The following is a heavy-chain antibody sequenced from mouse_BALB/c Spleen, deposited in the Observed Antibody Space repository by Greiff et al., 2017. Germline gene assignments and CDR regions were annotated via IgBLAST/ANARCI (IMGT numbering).Heavy chain of an antibody. CDR2: ISTGGGST. J-gene: IGHJ1*01. Sequence: VKVVESGGGLVQPGGSLQLSCAASGFTFSSYTMSWVRQTPEKRLEWVAYISTGGGSTYYPDTVKGRFTISRDNAKNPLYLQMSSLKSEDTAMYYCARHDYDDGYWYFDVWGAGTTVTVSS. D-gene: IGHD2-4*01. V-gene: IGHV5-12-2*01. CDR1: GFTFSSYT. CDR3: ARHDYDDGYWYFDV.